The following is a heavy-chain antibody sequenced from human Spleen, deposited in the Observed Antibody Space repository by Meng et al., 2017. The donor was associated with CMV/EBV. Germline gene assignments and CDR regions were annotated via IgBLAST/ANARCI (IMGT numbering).Heavy chain of an antibody. CDR1: GFTFSSYW. D-gene: IGHD6-13*01. CDR2: INSDGSST. CDR3: ARDIAAAGTYYYFFAMDV. Sequence: GGSLRLSCAASGFTFSSYWMHWVRQAPGKGLVWVSRINSDGSSTSYADSVKGRFTISRDNAKNTLYLQMNSLRAEDTAVYYCARDIAAAGTYYYFFAMDVWGQGTTVTVSS. J-gene: IGHJ6*02. V-gene: IGHV3-74*01.